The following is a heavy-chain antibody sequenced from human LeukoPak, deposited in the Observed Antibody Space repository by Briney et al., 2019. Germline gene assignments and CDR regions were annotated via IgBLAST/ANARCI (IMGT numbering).Heavy chain of an antibody. Sequence: GGSLRLSCAASGFTFSNYAMHWVRQAPGKGLEWVSYISSSSSTIYYADSVKGRFTISRDNAKNSLYLQMNSLRAEDTAVYYCARDSGGGWGQGTLVTVSS. CDR1: GFTFSNYA. CDR2: ISSSSSTI. V-gene: IGHV3-48*04. D-gene: IGHD5-12*01. J-gene: IGHJ4*02. CDR3: ARDSGGG.